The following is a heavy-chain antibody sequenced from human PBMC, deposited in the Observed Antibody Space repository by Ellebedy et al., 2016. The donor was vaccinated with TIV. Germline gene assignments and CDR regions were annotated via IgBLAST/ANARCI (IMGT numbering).Heavy chain of an antibody. D-gene: IGHD1-26*01. Sequence: GESLKISCAAWGFSFSNFWMSWVRQAPGKGLVWVSRINSDGSSTYYADSVKGRFTISRDNSKNTLYLQMNSLRAEDTAVYYCARAGPVGAYHPPYNWFDPWGQGTLVTVSS. V-gene: IGHV3-74*01. J-gene: IGHJ5*02. CDR3: ARAGPVGAYHPPYNWFDP. CDR1: GFSFSNFW. CDR2: INSDGSST.